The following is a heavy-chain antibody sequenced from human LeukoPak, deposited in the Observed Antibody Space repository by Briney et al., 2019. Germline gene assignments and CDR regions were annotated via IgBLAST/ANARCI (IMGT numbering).Heavy chain of an antibody. CDR1: GFTFSSYW. V-gene: IGHV3-7*03. D-gene: IGHD6-19*01. J-gene: IGHJ4*02. Sequence: PGGSLRLSCAASGFTFSSYWMSWVRQAPGKGLEWVANIKQDGSEKYYVDSVKGRFTISRDKAKNSLYLQMNSLRAEDTAVYYCAREAVAGPFDYWGQGTLVTVSS. CDR2: IKQDGSEK. CDR3: AREAVAGPFDY.